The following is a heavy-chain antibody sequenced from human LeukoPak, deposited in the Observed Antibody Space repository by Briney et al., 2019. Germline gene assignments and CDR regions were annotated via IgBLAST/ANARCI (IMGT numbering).Heavy chain of an antibody. J-gene: IGHJ4*02. CDR1: GFTFDDYA. CDR3: AMVRGVNEPFDY. CDR2: ISLNSGSI. Sequence: GGSLRLSCAASGFTFDDYAMHWVRQAPGKGLEWVSGISLNSGSIGYADSVKGRFTISRDNAKNSLYLQMNSLRAEDTALYYCAMVRGVNEPFDYWGQGTLVTVSS. D-gene: IGHD3-10*01. V-gene: IGHV3-9*01.